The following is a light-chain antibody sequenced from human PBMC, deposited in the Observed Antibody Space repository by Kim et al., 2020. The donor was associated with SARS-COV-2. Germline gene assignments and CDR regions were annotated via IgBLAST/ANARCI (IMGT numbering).Light chain of an antibody. CDR1: QTIGIS. V-gene: IGKV3-11*01. CDR2: DAA. J-gene: IGKJ4*01. Sequence: PGEGAILSCRASQTIGISLGWYQHKLGQAPRLLIYDAAIRAAGIPDRFSGGGSGTDFTLTISSLEPEDFAIYYCQQRNNWPPAVTFGGGTKVDIK. CDR3: QQRNNWPPAVT.